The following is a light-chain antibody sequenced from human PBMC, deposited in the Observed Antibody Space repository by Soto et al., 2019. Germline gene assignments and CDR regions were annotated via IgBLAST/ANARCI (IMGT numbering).Light chain of an antibody. CDR1: QSVSSY. J-gene: IGKJ4*01. V-gene: IGKV3-11*01. Sequence: IVLPHSPATLSLSPGERATLSCRASQSVSSYLAWYQQKPGQAPRLLIYDASNRATGIPARFSGSGSGTDFTLTISSLEPEDFAVYYCQQRSPLTFGGGTKVDIK. CDR2: DAS. CDR3: QQRSPLT.